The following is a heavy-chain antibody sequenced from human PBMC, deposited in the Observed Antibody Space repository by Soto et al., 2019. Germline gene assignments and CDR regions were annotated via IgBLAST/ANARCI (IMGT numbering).Heavy chain of an antibody. J-gene: IGHJ4*02. CDR1: GFAFSTYA. Sequence: EVQLVESGGTLVKPGGSLRLSCSASGFAFSTYAMHWVRQAPGKGLEWVSCTNGTSTYKYYADSVKDRFTISRDNAKSSLYLEMSSLRVEDTAVYYCARRIGAAGTFFYDYWGRGTLVTVAS. CDR2: TNGTSTYK. V-gene: IGHV3-21*02. CDR3: ARRIGAAGTFFYDY. D-gene: IGHD6-13*01.